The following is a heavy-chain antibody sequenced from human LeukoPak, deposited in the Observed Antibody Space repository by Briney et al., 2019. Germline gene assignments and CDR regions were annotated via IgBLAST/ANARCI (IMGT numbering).Heavy chain of an antibody. J-gene: IGHJ6*03. CDR3: AAAPGYYYYMDV. V-gene: IGHV4-61*02. CDR2: IYTSGST. D-gene: IGHD6-25*01. CDR1: GGSISSGSYY. Sequence: SETLSLTCTVSGGSISSGSYYWSWIRQPAGKGLEWIGRIYTSGSTNYNPSLKSRVTISVDTSKNQFSLKLSSVTAADTAVYYCAAAPGYYYYMDVWGKGTTVTVSS.